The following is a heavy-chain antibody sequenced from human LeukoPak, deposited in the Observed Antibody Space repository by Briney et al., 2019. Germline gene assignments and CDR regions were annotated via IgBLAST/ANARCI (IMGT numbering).Heavy chain of an antibody. V-gene: IGHV3-7*01. CDR1: GFTFRSYW. D-gene: IGHD2-15*01. CDR2: IKQDGSEK. CDR3: ARDHIVVVVAASHYYGMDV. Sequence: GGSLRLSCAASGFTFRSYWMTWVRQAPGKGLEWVAAIKQDGSEKYYVDSVKGRFTISRDNAKNSLYLQMNSLRAEDTAVYYCARDHIVVVVAASHYYGMDVWGQGTTVTVSS. J-gene: IGHJ6*02.